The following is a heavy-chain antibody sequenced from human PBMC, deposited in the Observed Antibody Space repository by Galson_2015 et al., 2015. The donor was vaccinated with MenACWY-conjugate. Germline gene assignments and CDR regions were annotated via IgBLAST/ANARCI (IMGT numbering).Heavy chain of an antibody. Sequence: ETLFLTCTVSGGSISSSSYYWGWIRQPPGKRLEWIGSIYYSGSTYYNPSLKSRVTISVDTSKNQFSLKLSSVTAADTAVYYCARDREKITMVRGGLDYWGQGTLVTVSS. CDR2: IYYSGST. CDR1: GGSISSSSYY. CDR3: ARDREKITMVRGGLDY. J-gene: IGHJ4*02. D-gene: IGHD3-10*01. V-gene: IGHV4-39*07.